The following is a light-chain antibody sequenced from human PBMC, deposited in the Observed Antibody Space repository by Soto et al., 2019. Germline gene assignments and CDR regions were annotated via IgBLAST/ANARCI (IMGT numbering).Light chain of an antibody. V-gene: IGKV3D-11*01. CDR2: DAS. CDR1: QGVSSY. CDR3: QQRSNWP. Sequence: EIVLTQSPATLSLSPGERATLSCRASQGVSSYLAWYQQKPGQAPRLLIYDASNRATGIPARFSGSGPGTDFTLTISSLEPEDFAVYYCQQRSNWPFGGGTKVEIK. J-gene: IGKJ4*01.